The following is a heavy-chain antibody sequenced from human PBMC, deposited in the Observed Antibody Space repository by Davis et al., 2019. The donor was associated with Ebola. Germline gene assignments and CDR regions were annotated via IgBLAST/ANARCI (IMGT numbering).Heavy chain of an antibody. J-gene: IGHJ4*02. CDR2: INFSGST. CDR1: GGSFSGYD. CDR3: ASSSGSYGLPIDY. D-gene: IGHD1-26*01. Sequence: MPSETLSLTCAVYGGSFSGYDWSWIRQPPGKGLEWIGEINFSGSTNYNPSLKSRVTISIDTSKNQFSLKLSSVTAADTAVYYCASSSGSYGLPIDYWGQGTLVTVSS. V-gene: IGHV4-34*01.